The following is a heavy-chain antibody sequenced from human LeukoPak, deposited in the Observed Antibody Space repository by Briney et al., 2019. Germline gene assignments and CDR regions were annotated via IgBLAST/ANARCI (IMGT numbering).Heavy chain of an antibody. CDR1: GGSINSGNYY. D-gene: IGHD5-18*01. V-gene: IGHV4-31*03. Sequence: SQTPSLTCTVSGGSINSGNYYWGWIRQHPEKGLEWIANIHHGGTTYYNPSLKSRVTISIDTSKKEFSLMLTSVTAADPAVYYCARGDSYGSFDYWGQGILVTVSS. CDR3: ARGDSYGSFDY. CDR2: IHHGGTT. J-gene: IGHJ4*02.